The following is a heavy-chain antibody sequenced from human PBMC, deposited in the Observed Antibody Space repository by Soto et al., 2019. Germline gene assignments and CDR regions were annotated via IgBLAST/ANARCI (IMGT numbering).Heavy chain of an antibody. Sequence: GGSLRLSCAASGFTFSSYAMSWVRQAPGKGLEWVSAISGSGGSTYYADSVKGRFTISRDNSKNTLYLQMNSLRAEDTAVYYCAKVPTSMTYYDFWSGPDPNAFDIWGQGTIVTVSS. CDR1: GFTFSSYA. CDR3: AKVPTSMTYYDFWSGPDPNAFDI. V-gene: IGHV3-23*01. D-gene: IGHD3-3*01. J-gene: IGHJ3*02. CDR2: ISGSGGST.